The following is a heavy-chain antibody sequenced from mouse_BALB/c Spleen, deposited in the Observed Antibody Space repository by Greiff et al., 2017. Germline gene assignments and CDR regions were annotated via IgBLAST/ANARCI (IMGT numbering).Heavy chain of an antibody. CDR2: IRSKSNNYAT. V-gene: IGHV10-1*02. CDR3: VADGYYSFAY. D-gene: IGHD2-3*01. Sequence: EVKLMESGGGLVQPKGSLKLSCAASGFTFNTYAMNWVRQAPGKGLEWVARIRSKSNNYATYYADSVKDRFTISRDDSQSMLYLQMNNLKTEDTAMYYCVADGYYSFAYWGQGTLVTVSA. J-gene: IGHJ3*01. CDR1: GFTFNTYA.